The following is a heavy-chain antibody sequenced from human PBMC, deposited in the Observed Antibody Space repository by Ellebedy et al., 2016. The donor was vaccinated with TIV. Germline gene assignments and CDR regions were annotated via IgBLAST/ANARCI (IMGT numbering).Heavy chain of an antibody. CDR1: GFIFGDYA. J-gene: IGHJ4*02. CDR3: AKDDGNSYPSSFDY. V-gene: IGHV3-9*01. Sequence: SLKISCAASGFIFGDYAMHWVRQAPGKGLEWVSGISRNSDSIGYADSVKGRFPISRDNAQNSLYLQMNSLRAEDTAFYYCAKDDGNSYPSSFDYWGQGTLVTVSS. D-gene: IGHD2/OR15-2a*01. CDR2: ISRNSDSI.